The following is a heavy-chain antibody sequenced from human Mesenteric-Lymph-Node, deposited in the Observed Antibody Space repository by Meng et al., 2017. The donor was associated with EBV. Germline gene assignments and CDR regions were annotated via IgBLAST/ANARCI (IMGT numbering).Heavy chain of an antibody. CDR3: ARGDDFGDYPAH. CDR2: IRPYNGNT. D-gene: IGHD4-17*01. V-gene: IGHV1-18*01. J-gene: IGHJ1*01. CDR1: VSTLTNYG. Sequence: VQSSVGVKKLGASPNVTCKSSVSTLTNYGFNWVRQAPGQGLEWMGWIRPYNGNTQYVQKFRGRVTMTTDTSTNTAYMELRSLRSDDTAVYYCARGDDFGDYPAHWGQGTLVTVSS.